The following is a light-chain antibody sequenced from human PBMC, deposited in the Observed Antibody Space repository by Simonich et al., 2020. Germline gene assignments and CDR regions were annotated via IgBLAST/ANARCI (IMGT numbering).Light chain of an antibody. CDR2: ASS. CDR3: QQLNSYPF. Sequence: DIQLTQSPSFLSASVGDRVTITCRARKGSSSYLAWYQQKPGKAPKLLIYASSTLQSGVPSRFSGSGSGTEFTLTISSLQPEDFATYYCQQLNSYPFFGPGTKVDIK. J-gene: IGKJ3*01. CDR1: KGSSSY. V-gene: IGKV1-9*01.